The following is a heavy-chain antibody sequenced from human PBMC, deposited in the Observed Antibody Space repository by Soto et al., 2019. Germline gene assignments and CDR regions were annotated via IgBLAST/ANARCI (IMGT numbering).Heavy chain of an antibody. CDR1: GFSFSTYV. CDR2: ISYDGSNK. Sequence: PGGSLRLSCAASGFSFSTYVMHWVRQAPGKGLEWVAVISYDGSNKYYADSVKGRFTISRDNSKNTVYLQVNRLRAEDTAMYYCARHLKADYVGTQWDMDVWGQGTTVTVSS. CDR3: ARHLKADYVGTQWDMDV. D-gene: IGHD1-26*01. V-gene: IGHV3-30-3*01. J-gene: IGHJ6*02.